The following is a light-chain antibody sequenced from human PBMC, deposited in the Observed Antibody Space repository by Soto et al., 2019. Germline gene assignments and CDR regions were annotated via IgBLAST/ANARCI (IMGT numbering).Light chain of an antibody. CDR2: GAS. Sequence: EIVLTQSPATLSLSPGERATLSCRASQSVSSYLAWYQQKPGQAPRLLIYGASNRATGIPVRFSGSGSGTDFTLTISSLEPKDFAVYYCQQRSSWPQITFGPGTKVDIK. CDR3: QQRSSWPQIT. V-gene: IGKV3-11*01. J-gene: IGKJ3*01. CDR1: QSVSSY.